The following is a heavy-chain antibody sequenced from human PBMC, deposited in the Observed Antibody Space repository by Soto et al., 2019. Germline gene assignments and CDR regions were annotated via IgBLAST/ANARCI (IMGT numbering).Heavy chain of an antibody. CDR3: TADIPNISANYGMDV. D-gene: IGHD6-25*01. CDR1: GFIFSNTW. Sequence: EEQLVESGGGLVEPGGALRLSCAASGFIFSNTWINWVRQAPGKGLEWVGRIKTKIEGGTTNYAAPVKGRFTVSGDDSNNTVYMHMNSLRTEDTAVYYCTADIPNISANYGMDVWGQGTTVTVSS. V-gene: IGHV3-15*07. J-gene: IGHJ6*02. CDR2: IKTKIEGGTT.